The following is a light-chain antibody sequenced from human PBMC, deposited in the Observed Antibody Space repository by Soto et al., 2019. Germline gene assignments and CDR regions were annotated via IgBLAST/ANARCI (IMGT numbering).Light chain of an antibody. CDR1: SSDVGGYKF. V-gene: IGLV2-14*01. J-gene: IGLJ1*01. CDR3: GSYTGSIYV. CDR2: EVS. Sequence: LSQPASVSGSPGQSITISCTGTSSDVGGYKFVSWYQQHPGKAPKLMIYEVSNRPSGVSSRFSGSKSGNTASLTISGLQAEDEADYYCGSYTGSIYVFGPGTKLTVL.